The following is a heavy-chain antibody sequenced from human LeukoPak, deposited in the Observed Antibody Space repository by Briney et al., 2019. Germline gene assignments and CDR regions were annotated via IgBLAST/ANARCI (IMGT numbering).Heavy chain of an antibody. CDR1: GFTFSDYS. CDR2: TSSSSSTI. CDR3: AKVRVDAYVSPNDH. Sequence: GGSLRLSCAASGFTFSDYSMNWVRQAPGKGLEWVSYTSSSSSTIYYAGSVKGRFTISRDNAKNSLYLQMNSLRDEDTAVYYCAKVRVDAYVSPNDHWGQGTLVTVSS. J-gene: IGHJ4*02. D-gene: IGHD3-16*01. V-gene: IGHV3-48*02.